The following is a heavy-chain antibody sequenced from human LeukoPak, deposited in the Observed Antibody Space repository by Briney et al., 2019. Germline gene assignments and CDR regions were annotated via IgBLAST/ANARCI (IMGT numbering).Heavy chain of an antibody. D-gene: IGHD5-18*01. CDR1: GFTLSDYT. CDR3: ARIPSGYTLGYGYYYYYMDV. V-gene: IGHV3-48*04. Sequence: QTGGSLRLSCEVSGFTLSDYTMTWVRQAPGKGLEWVSYISTSSSTIYYADSVKGRFTISRDNTKNSLYLQMNSLRAEDTAVYYCARIPSGYTLGYGYYYYYMDVWGKGATVTVSS. J-gene: IGHJ6*03. CDR2: ISTSSSTI.